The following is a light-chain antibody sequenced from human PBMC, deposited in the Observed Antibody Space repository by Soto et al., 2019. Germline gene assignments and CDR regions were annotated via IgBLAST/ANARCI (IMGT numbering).Light chain of an antibody. CDR3: QQRSNWPPIFT. V-gene: IGKV3-11*01. CDR1: QSVSSY. Sequence: EIVLTQSPAPLSLSPGERATLSCRASQSVSSYLAWYQQKPGQAPRLLIYDASNRATGIPARFSGSGSGTDFTLTITSLEPEDFAVYYCQQRSNWPPIFTFGPGTKVDFK. J-gene: IGKJ3*01. CDR2: DAS.